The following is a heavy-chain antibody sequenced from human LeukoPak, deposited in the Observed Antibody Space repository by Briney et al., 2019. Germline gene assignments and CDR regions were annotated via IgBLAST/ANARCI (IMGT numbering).Heavy chain of an antibody. CDR3: ARLVVVVPAAAESYYYMDV. D-gene: IGHD2-2*01. Sequence: ASVKVSCKASGYTFTGYYMHWVRQAPGQGLEWMGWINPNSGGTNYAQKFQGRVTMTRDTSISTAYVELSRLRSDDTAVYYCARLVVVVPAAAESYYYMDVWGKGTTVTVSS. CDR2: INPNSGGT. J-gene: IGHJ6*03. V-gene: IGHV1-2*02. CDR1: GYTFTGYY.